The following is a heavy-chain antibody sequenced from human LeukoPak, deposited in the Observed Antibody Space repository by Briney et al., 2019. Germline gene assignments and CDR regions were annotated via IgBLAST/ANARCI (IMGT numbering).Heavy chain of an antibody. Sequence: SETLSLTCTVSGGSISSGSCYWSWIRQPAGKGLEWIGRIYTSGSTNYNPSLKSRVTISVDTSKNQFSLKLSSVTAADTAVYYCARDEDRLHLDVWGKGTTVTVSS. CDR1: GGSISSGSCY. V-gene: IGHV4-61*02. CDR3: ARDEDRLHLDV. CDR2: IYTSGST. J-gene: IGHJ6*04. D-gene: IGHD5-24*01.